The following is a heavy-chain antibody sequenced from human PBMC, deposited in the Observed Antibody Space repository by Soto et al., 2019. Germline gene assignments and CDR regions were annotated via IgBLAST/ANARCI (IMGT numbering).Heavy chain of an antibody. CDR3: AKLGYSGYEFDYYYGMDV. J-gene: IGHJ6*02. CDR2: ISGSGGST. CDR1: GFTFSSYA. D-gene: IGHD5-12*01. Sequence: GGSLRLSCAASGFTFSSYAMSWVRQAPGKGLEWVSAISGSGGSTYYADSVQGRFTISRDNSKNTLYLQMNSLRAEDTAVYYCAKLGYSGYEFDYYYGMDVWGQGTTVTVSS. V-gene: IGHV3-23*01.